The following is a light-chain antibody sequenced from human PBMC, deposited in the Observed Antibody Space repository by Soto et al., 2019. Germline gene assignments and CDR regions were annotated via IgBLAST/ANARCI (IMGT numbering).Light chain of an antibody. CDR1: QSISSY. Sequence: DIQMTQSPSSLSASVGDRVTITCRASQSISSYLNCYQQKPGKAPKLLIYAASSLQSGVPSRFSGSGSGTDFTLTISSLQPEDFATYYCQQSYSTPLTFGGATKVEIK. CDR3: QQSYSTPLT. CDR2: AAS. V-gene: IGKV1-39*01. J-gene: IGKJ4*01.